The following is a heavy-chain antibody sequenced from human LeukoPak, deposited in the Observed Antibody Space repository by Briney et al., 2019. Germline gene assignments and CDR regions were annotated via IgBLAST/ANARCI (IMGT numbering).Heavy chain of an antibody. CDR1: GYSLSSGYY. D-gene: IGHD4-23*01. CDR3: ARVFGGGTPVDN. V-gene: IGHV4-38-2*02. CDR2: IYHSGST. J-gene: IGHJ4*02. Sequence: SETLSLTCTVSGYSLSSGYYWCWSRQPPAKGLVWFGSIYHSGSTYYNPSLKSGVTISVDSSKTQFSLELSSVTAEDTAVYYCARVFGGGTPVDNWGAGALVTVSS.